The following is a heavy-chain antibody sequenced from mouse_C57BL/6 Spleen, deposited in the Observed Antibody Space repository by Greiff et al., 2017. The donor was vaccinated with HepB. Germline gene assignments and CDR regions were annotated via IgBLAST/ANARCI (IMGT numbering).Heavy chain of an antibody. CDR3: AGNLITTVVGYYFDY. V-gene: IGHV3-6*01. D-gene: IGHD1-1*01. Sequence: EVQLQESGPGLVKPSQSLSLTCSVTGYSITSGYYWNWIRQFPGNKLEWMGYISYDGSNNYNPSLKNRISITRDTSKNQFFLKLNSVTTEDTATYYCAGNLITTVVGYYFDYWGQGTTLTVSS. J-gene: IGHJ2*01. CDR1: GYSITSGYY. CDR2: ISYDGSN.